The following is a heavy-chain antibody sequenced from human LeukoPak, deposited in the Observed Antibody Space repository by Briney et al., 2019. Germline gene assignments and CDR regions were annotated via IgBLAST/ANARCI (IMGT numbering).Heavy chain of an antibody. Sequence: GGSLRLSCAASGFTFSSYSMNWVRQAPGKGLEWVSSISSSSSYIYYADSVKGRFTISRDNAKNSLYLQMNSLRAEDTAVYYCARAEDYYDSGGYYLDAFDIWGQGTMVTVSS. V-gene: IGHV3-21*01. D-gene: IGHD3-22*01. CDR2: ISSSSSYI. CDR3: ARAEDYYDSGGYYLDAFDI. J-gene: IGHJ3*02. CDR1: GFTFSSYS.